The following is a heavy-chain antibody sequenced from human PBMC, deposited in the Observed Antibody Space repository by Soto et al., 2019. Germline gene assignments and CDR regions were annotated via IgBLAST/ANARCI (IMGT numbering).Heavy chain of an antibody. CDR1: GFTFSNYW. Sequence: PGGSLRLSCAASGFTFSNYWMNWVRQAPGKGLEWVSYISSSSSTIYYADSVKGRFTISRDNAKNSLYLQMNSLRAEDTAVYYCAKVVAATPYALYYYYYGMDVWGQGTTVTVSS. CDR2: ISSSSSTI. D-gene: IGHD2-15*01. J-gene: IGHJ6*02. V-gene: IGHV3-48*01. CDR3: AKVVAATPYALYYYYYGMDV.